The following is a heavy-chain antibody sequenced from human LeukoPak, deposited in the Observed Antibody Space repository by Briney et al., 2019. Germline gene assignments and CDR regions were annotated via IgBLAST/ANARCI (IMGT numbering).Heavy chain of an antibody. CDR3: ARDVAGYYSPQETDP. Sequence: GGSLRLTCAASGFTFSSYAMHWVRQAPGKGLEWVAVISCDGSNKYYADSVKGRFTISRDNSKNTLYLQMNSLRAEDTAVYYCARDVAGYYSPQETDPWGQGTLVTVSS. V-gene: IGHV3-30*04. CDR1: GFTFSSYA. CDR2: ISCDGSNK. D-gene: IGHD2/OR15-2a*01. J-gene: IGHJ5*02.